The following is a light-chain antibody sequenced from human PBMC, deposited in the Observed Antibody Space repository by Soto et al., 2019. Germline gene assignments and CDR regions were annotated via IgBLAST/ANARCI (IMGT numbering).Light chain of an antibody. CDR3: QQYNSWPPYT. J-gene: IGKJ2*01. Sequence: EVVMTQSPATLSASPGERVILSCRASQNIGSNLAWYQQRPGQAPRLLMYGASTRATETPARFSGSGSATDFTLTISSLQSADFAVYYCQQYNSWPPYTFGQGTKLEIK. CDR1: QNIGSN. V-gene: IGKV3-15*01. CDR2: GAS.